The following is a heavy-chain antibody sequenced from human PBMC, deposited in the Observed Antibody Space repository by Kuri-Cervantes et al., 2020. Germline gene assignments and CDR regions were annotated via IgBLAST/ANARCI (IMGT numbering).Heavy chain of an antibody. D-gene: IGHD2-8*01. CDR1: GYTSTSYG. J-gene: IGHJ6*02. CDR2: ISAYNGNT. V-gene: IGHV1-18*01. Sequence: ASVKVSCKASGYTSTSYGISWVRQAPGQGLEWMGWISAYNGNTNYAQKLQGRVTMTRDTSTSTVYMELSSLRSEDTAVYYCARGRDIVPSMDVRGQGTTVTVSS. CDR3: ARGRDIVPSMDV.